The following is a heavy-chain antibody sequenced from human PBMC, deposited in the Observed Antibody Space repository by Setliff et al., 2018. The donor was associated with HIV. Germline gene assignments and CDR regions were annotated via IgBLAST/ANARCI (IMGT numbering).Heavy chain of an antibody. J-gene: IGHJ6*04. CDR2: SNHSGST. CDR1: GGSLSGYY. V-gene: IGHV4-34*01. CDR3: ARAGKVEGYYYGSGSYYTRDV. D-gene: IGHD3-10*01. Sequence: SETLSLTCAVYGGSLSGYYWSWIRQPPGKGLEWNGESNHSGSTNYNPSVKSRVTISVDTSKNQFSLKLSSVTAADTAVYYCARAGKVEGYYYGSGSYYTRDVWGKGTTVTVSS.